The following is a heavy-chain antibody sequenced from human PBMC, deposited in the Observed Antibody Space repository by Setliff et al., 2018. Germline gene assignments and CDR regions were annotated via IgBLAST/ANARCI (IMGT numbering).Heavy chain of an antibody. CDR3: ARDPGVHSGTWCLDS. D-gene: IGHD2-8*01. CDR2: VSFFGSA. Sequence: PSETLSLTCNVSGVSFSITTFYWAWIRQSPGKGLEWIGSVSFFGSAYYNPSLQSRGAISLDTSRNQFSLELSSVTAADTAVYYCARDPGVHSGTWCLDSWGQGTQVTVSS. V-gene: IGHV4-39*07. CDR1: GVSFSITTFY. J-gene: IGHJ4*02.